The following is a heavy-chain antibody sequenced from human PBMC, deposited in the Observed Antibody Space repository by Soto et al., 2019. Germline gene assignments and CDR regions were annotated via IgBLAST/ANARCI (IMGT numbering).Heavy chain of an antibody. Sequence: EVQLVETGGGLIQPGGSLRLSCAASGFTVSTNYMSWVRQAPGKGLEWVSIIYSGGSTYYADSVQGRFTISRDNSKNTLYLQMNSLRAEDTAVYYCAREGGGVYCSGGSCYGRYFDYWGQGTLVTVSA. CDR1: GFTVSTNY. V-gene: IGHV3-53*02. D-gene: IGHD2-15*01. CDR2: IYSGGST. CDR3: AREGGGVYCSGGSCYGRYFDY. J-gene: IGHJ4*02.